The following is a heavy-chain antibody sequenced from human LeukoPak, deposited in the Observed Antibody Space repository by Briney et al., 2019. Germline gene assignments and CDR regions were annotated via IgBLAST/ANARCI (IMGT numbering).Heavy chain of an antibody. CDR2: ISGSGGST. CDR1: GFTFSSYA. V-gene: IGHV3-23*01. Sequence: GGSLGLSCAASGFTFSSYAMSWVRQAPGKGLEWVSAISGSGGSTYYADSVKGRFTISRDNSKNTLYLQMNSLRAEDTAVYYCAKDFGPYYYDSSGYPNWGQGTLVTVSS. D-gene: IGHD3-22*01. CDR3: AKDFGPYYYDSSGYPN. J-gene: IGHJ4*02.